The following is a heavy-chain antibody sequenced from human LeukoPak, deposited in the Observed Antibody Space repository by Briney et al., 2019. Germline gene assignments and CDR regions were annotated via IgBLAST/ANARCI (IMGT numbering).Heavy chain of an antibody. J-gene: IGHJ5*02. CDR1: GYTFTGYY. CDR2: INPNSGGT. D-gene: IGHD3-22*01. Sequence: ASVKVSCKASGYTFTGYYMHWVRQAPGQGLEWMGWINPNSGGTNYAQKFQGRVTMTRDTSISTAYMELSRLRSDDTAVYYCARGDNSRLKYYYDIDPWGQGTLVTVSS. V-gene: IGHV1-2*02. CDR3: ARGDNSRLKYYYDIDP.